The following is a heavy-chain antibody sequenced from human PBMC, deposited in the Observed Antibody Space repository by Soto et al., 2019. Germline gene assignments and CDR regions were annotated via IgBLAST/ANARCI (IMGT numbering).Heavy chain of an antibody. Sequence: QVQLVESGGGVVQPGRSLRLSCAASGFTFSSYGMHWVRQAPGKGLEWVAVISYDGSNKYYADSVKGRFTISRDNSKNTLYLQMISLRAEDTAVYYCAKDPEVGPWHAFDIWGQGTMVTVSS. CDR1: GFTFSSYG. CDR3: AKDPEVGPWHAFDI. V-gene: IGHV3-30*18. J-gene: IGHJ3*02. CDR2: ISYDGSNK. D-gene: IGHD1-26*01.